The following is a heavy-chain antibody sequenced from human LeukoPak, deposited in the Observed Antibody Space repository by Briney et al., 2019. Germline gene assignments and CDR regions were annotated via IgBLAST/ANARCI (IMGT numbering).Heavy chain of an antibody. J-gene: IGHJ3*02. CDR3: ARDAMQQWLVPDAFDI. D-gene: IGHD6-19*01. CDR1: GFTFSNYE. Sequence: PGGSLRLSCAASGFTFSNYEINWVRQAPGKGLEWVSYISSSSSTTYYADSVKGRFTVSRDSAKNSLYLQMSSLRVEDTAVYYCARDAMQQWLVPDAFDIWGQGTMVIVSS. CDR2: ISSSSSTT. V-gene: IGHV3-48*03.